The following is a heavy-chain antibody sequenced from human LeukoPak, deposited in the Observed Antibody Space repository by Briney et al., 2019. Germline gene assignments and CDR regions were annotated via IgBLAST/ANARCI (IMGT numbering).Heavy chain of an antibody. CDR2: ISSDGSNK. CDR1: GFTFSSYA. V-gene: IGHV3-30-3*01. Sequence: GRSLRLSCAASGFTFSSYAMHWVRQAPGKGLGWVAVISSDGSNKYYADSVKGRFTISRDNSKNTLYLQMNSLRAEDTAVYYCARERKVPAAIRYYFDYWGQGTLVTVSS. D-gene: IGHD2-2*02. CDR3: ARERKVPAAIRYYFDY. J-gene: IGHJ4*02.